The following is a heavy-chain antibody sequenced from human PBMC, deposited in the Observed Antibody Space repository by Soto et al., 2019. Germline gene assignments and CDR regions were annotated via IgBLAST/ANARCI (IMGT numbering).Heavy chain of an antibody. V-gene: IGHV4-59*13. CDR2: IYYTGST. D-gene: IGHD4-17*01. CDR1: GGSISSYY. Sequence: QVQLQESGPGQVKPSETLSLTCTVSGGSISSYYWSWIRQPPGKGLEWIGYIYYTGSTNDNPSLKSRVTISVDTSKNRFSLKLSYVTTADTAVYYCAYGGYSSGGSNYYGMDVWGQGTTVTVSS. J-gene: IGHJ6*02. CDR3: AYGGYSSGGSNYYGMDV.